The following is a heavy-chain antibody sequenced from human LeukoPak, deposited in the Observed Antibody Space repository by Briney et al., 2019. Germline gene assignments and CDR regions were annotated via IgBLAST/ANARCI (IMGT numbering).Heavy chain of an antibody. D-gene: IGHD1-20*01. CDR1: GFTFSTYA. CDR2: IGGNGGTT. CDR3: AKEVTGTARLFDC. J-gene: IGHJ4*02. Sequence: GGSLRLSCAASGFTFSTYAMNWVRQAPGKGLEWVSIIGGNGGTTYYTDSVKGRFTISRDNSKNTLYLQMNSLRAEDTAVYFCAKEVTGTARLFDCWGQGTLVTVPS. V-gene: IGHV3-23*01.